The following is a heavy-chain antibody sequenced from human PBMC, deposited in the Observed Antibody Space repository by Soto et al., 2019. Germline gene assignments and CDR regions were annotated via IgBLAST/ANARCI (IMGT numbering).Heavy chain of an antibody. V-gene: IGHV3-30*18. CDR3: AKGGRQWLVTSDFNY. Sequence: GGALRLSCAASGFIFSSYGIHWVRQAPGKGLEWVAVDESNKYYADSVKDRFTISRDNSKNTVSLEMTSLRAEDTAVYYCAKGGRQWLVTSDFNYWGQGALVTVSS. CDR1: GFIFSSYG. J-gene: IGHJ4*02. D-gene: IGHD6-19*01. CDR2: DESNK.